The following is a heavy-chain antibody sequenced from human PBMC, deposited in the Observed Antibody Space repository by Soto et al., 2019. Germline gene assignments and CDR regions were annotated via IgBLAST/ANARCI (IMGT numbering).Heavy chain of an antibody. CDR3: ARDFESMIVVVTAMDV. CDR1: GFTFSSYS. Sequence: PGGSLRLSCAASGFTFSSYSMNWVRQAPGKGLEWVSSISSSSSYIYYADSVKGRFTISRDNAKNSLYLQMNSLRAEDTAVYYCARDFESMIVVVTAMDVWGQGTTVTVSS. D-gene: IGHD3-22*01. CDR2: ISSSSSYI. J-gene: IGHJ6*02. V-gene: IGHV3-21*01.